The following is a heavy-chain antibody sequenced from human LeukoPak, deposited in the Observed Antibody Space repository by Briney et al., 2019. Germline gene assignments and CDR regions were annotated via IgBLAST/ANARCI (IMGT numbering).Heavy chain of an antibody. CDR2: ISYDGSNK. CDR3: ARDSDSSGWYEGMEY. Sequence: GGSLRLSCAASGFTFSSYAMHWVRQAPGKGLEWVAVISYDGSNKYYTDSVKGRFTISRDNSKNTLYLQMNGLRAEDRAVYYCARDSDSSGWYEGMEYWGQGTLVTVSS. J-gene: IGHJ4*02. CDR1: GFTFSSYA. D-gene: IGHD6-19*01. V-gene: IGHV3-30-3*01.